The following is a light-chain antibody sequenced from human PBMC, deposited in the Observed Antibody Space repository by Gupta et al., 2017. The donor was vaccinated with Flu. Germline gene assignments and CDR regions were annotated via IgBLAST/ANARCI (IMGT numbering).Light chain of an antibody. CDR3: CSYAGSRPFL. CDR1: NSDIGTYNV. CDR2: EVT. Sequence: QSALTQPASVSGSPGQSITISCTGTNSDIGTYNVVSWYQQHPGKAPKLMIYEVTKRPSGVSNRFSGSKSGNTASLTIPGLQAEDEAHYYCCSYAGSRPFLFGGGTKLTVL. J-gene: IGLJ2*01. V-gene: IGLV2-23*02.